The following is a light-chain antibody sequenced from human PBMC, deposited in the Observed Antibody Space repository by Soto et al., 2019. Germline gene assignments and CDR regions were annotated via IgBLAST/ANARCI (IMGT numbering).Light chain of an antibody. CDR1: QSVSNN. Sequence: EIVLTQSPATLSLSPGERATVSCRASQSVSNNLGWYHQKPGQAPRLLIYDASNRATGVRASLSGSGSGTDCTVTIGSAEYDDFAFECSQPAGTFGQGTRLEIK. CDR3: QPAGT. J-gene: IGKJ5*01. V-gene: IGKV3-11*01. CDR2: DAS.